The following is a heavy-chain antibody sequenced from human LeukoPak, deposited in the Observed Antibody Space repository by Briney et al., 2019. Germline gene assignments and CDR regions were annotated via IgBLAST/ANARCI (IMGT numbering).Heavy chain of an antibody. Sequence: GGPLRLSCAVSGFTFSSYWMHWVRHAPGKGLVWVSRINSDGSSTSYADSVKGRFTISRDNAKNTLYLQMNSLRAEDTAVFYCTRDVTWYFDLWGRGTLVTVSS. J-gene: IGHJ2*01. D-gene: IGHD2/OR15-2a*01. CDR2: INSDGSST. V-gene: IGHV3-74*01. CDR1: GFTFSSYW. CDR3: TRDVTWYFDL.